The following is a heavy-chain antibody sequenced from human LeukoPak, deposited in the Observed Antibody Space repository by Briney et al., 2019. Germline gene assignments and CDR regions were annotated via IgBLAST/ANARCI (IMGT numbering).Heavy chain of an antibody. Sequence: ASVKVSCKASGYTFSSYGISWVRQAPGQGLEWMGWISGYNGNANYAQKLQGRVTMTTDTSTSTAYMELRSLRSDDTAVYYCARENFPTIRGYCTGGSCALDFWGREPWSPSPQ. CDR3: ARENFPTIRGYCTGGSCALDF. CDR1: GYTFSSYG. D-gene: IGHD2-15*01. V-gene: IGHV1-18*01. J-gene: IGHJ4*02. CDR2: ISGYNGNA.